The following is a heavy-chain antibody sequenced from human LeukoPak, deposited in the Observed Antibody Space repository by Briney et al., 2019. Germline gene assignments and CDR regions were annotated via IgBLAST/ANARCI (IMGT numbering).Heavy chain of an antibody. CDR1: GYTFTSYD. CDR3: ARFRGATRYYYYMDV. D-gene: IGHD1-26*01. J-gene: IGHJ6*03. CDR2: MNPNSGNT. Sequence: ASVKVSCKASGYTFTSYDINWVRQATGQGLEWMGWMNPNSGNTGYAQKFQGRVTITRNTSISTAYMGLSSLRSEDTAVYYCARFRGATRYYYYMDVWGKGTTVTVSS. V-gene: IGHV1-8*03.